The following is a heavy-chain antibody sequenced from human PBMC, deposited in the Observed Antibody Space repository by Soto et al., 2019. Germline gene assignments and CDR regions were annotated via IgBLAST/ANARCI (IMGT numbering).Heavy chain of an antibody. CDR1: GFTFSDYY. CDR3: ARSQGGQYAFDI. Sequence: EVQLVESGGGLVQPGGSLRLSCAASGFTFSDYYMDWVRQAPGKGLEWVGRSRNKANSYTTEYAASVKGRFSILRDDSKNSLYLHMNSLKIEDTAVYYCARSQGGQYAFDIWGQGTMVTVSS. V-gene: IGHV3-72*01. D-gene: IGHD2-15*01. J-gene: IGHJ3*02. CDR2: SRNKANSYTT.